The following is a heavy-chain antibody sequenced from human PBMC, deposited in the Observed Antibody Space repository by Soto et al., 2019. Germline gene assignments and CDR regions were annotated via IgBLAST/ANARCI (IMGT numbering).Heavy chain of an antibody. J-gene: IGHJ4*02. CDR1: GFTFSSYA. CDR3: ARDRDYYGDYVPFDY. D-gene: IGHD4-17*01. Sequence: QVQLVESGGGVVQPGRSLRLSCAASGFTFSSYAMHWVRQAPGKGLEWVAVISYDGSNKYYADSVKGRFTISRDNSKNTRYVQMNSLRAEDTAVYYCARDRDYYGDYVPFDYWGQGTLVTVSS. V-gene: IGHV3-30-3*01. CDR2: ISYDGSNK.